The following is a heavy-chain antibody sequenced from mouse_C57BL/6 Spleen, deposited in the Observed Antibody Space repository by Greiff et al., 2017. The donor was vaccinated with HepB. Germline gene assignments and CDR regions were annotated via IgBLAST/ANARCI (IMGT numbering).Heavy chain of an antibody. V-gene: IGHV5-9*01. CDR1: GFTFSSYT. J-gene: IGHJ3*01. D-gene: IGHD2-5*01. CDR3: ARQSLYYSNAWFAY. CDR2: ISGGGGNT. Sequence: DVKLVESGGGLVKPGGSLKLSCAASGFTFSSYTMSWVRQTPEKRLEWVATISGGGGNTYYPDSVKGRFTISRDNAKNTLYLQMSSLRSEDTALYYCARQSLYYSNAWFAYWGQGTLVTVSA.